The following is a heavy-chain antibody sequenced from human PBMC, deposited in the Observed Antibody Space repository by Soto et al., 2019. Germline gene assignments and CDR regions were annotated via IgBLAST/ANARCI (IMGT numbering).Heavy chain of an antibody. CDR2: IKSKTDDCTT. J-gene: IGHJ1*01. V-gene: IGHV3-15*01. CDR3: TTARGTYGAEYFQH. Sequence: PGVTLILAFVASGFTFTNTCMNWVLQTPGEGLDCVVRIKSKTDDCTTNYAAPVKGRFTISRDDSKNTLYLEVNSLKTEDTAVYYCTTARGTYGAEYFQHWGPGTLVTVSS. CDR1: GFTFTNTC. D-gene: IGHD4-17*01.